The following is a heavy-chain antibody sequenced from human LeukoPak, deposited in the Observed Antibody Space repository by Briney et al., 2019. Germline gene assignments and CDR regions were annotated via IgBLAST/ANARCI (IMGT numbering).Heavy chain of an antibody. J-gene: IGHJ6*02. Sequence: PGGSLRLSCAASGFTFSSYSMNWVRQAPGKGLEWVSSISSSSSYIYYADSVKGRFTISRDNAKNSLYLQMNSLRAEDTAVYYCARDPSSYIVVGISHGDVWGQGTTVTVSS. CDR2: ISSSSSYI. D-gene: IGHD2-21*01. CDR3: ARDPSSYIVVGISHGDV. V-gene: IGHV3-21*01. CDR1: GFTFSSYS.